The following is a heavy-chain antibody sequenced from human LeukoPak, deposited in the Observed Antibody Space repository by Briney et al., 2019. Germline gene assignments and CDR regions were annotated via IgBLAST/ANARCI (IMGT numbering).Heavy chain of an antibody. V-gene: IGHV3-30*18. J-gene: IGHJ6*03. Sequence: GGSLRLSCAGSGFTFSSYGMHWVRQAPGKGLEWVAIVSYDGNNKYYADSVKGRFTISRDDSKNTLYLQMNSLRAEDTAVYYCAKGIPHYYYYMDVWGKGTTVTVSS. CDR3: AKGIPHYYYYMDV. CDR2: VSYDGNNK. CDR1: GFTFSSYG.